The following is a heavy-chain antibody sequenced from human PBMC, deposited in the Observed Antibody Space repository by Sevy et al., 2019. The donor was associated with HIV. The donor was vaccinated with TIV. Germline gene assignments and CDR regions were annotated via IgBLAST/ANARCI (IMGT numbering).Heavy chain of an antibody. CDR2: ISSSSSYI. CDR1: GFTFSSYS. Sequence: GGSLRLSCAASGFTFSSYSMNWVRQAPGKGLEWVSSISSSSSYIYYADSVKGRFTISRDNAKNSLYLQMNSLRAEETAVYYCARVKNYYDSSGYYYYPNYYYNGMDVWGQGTTVTVSS. V-gene: IGHV3-21*01. D-gene: IGHD3-22*01. J-gene: IGHJ6*02. CDR3: ARVKNYYDSSGYYYYPNYYYNGMDV.